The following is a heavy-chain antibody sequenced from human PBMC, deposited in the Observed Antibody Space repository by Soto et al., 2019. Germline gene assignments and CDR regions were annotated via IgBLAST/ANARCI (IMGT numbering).Heavy chain of an antibody. J-gene: IGHJ4*02. Sequence: QVQLVQSGAEVKKPGSSVKVSCKASGGTFSSYTISWVRQAPGQGLEWMGRIIPILGIANYAQKFQGRVTITADKSTSTADMELSSLRSEDTAVYYCARGGYYGSGRRGYFDYWGQGTLVTVSS. CDR3: ARGGYYGSGRRGYFDY. CDR1: GGTFSSYT. V-gene: IGHV1-69*02. D-gene: IGHD3-10*01. CDR2: IIPILGIA.